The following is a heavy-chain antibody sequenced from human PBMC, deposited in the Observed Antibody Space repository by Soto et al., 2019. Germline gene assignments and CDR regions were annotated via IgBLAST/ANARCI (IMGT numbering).Heavy chain of an antibody. D-gene: IGHD3-22*01. CDR3: AKGGYRAYDSSGYYHFDY. CDR1: GFTFDDYA. V-gene: IGHV3-9*01. J-gene: IGHJ4*02. CDR2: ISWNSGSI. Sequence: GGSLRLSCAASGFTFDDYAMHWVRQAPGKGLEWVSGISWNSGSIGYADSVEGRFTISRDNAKNSLYLQMNSLRAEDTALYYCAKGGYRAYDSSGYYHFDYWGQGALVTVSS.